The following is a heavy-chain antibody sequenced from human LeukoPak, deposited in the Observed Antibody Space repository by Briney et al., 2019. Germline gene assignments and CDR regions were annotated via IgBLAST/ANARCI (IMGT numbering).Heavy chain of an antibody. CDR2: ITGSGDST. CDR1: GFTVSNNY. Sequence: GGSLRLSCAASGFTVSNNYMNWVRQAPGKGLEWVSTITGSGDSTYSADSVKGRCTISRDNSKNTLYLQMNSLRAEDTAVYYFAKSSSGFLAVFALGGKGTMATVS. V-gene: IGHV3-23*01. D-gene: IGHD3-22*01. J-gene: IGHJ3*01. CDR3: AKSSSGFLAVFAL.